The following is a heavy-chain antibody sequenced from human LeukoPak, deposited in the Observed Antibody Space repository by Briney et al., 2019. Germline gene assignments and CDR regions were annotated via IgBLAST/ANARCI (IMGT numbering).Heavy chain of an antibody. CDR2: ITPSGDST. D-gene: IGHD6-13*01. J-gene: IGHJ4*02. Sequence: WASVTVSCKASGNTLNMHWVRQAPGQGLEWMGIITPSGDSTSYAQKFQGRVTMTRDTSTSTVYMELSDLRSDDTAVYYCAREGGVAGASGFDDWGQGSLVTVSS. CDR3: AREGGVAGASGFDD. CDR1: GNTLN. V-gene: IGHV1-46*01.